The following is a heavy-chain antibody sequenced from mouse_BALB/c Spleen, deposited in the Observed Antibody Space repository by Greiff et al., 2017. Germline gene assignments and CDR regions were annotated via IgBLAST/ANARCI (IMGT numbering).Heavy chain of an antibody. CDR1: GYTFTSYW. CDR2: IYPSDSYT. CDR3: TRWKYGNLDY. J-gene: IGHJ2*01. Sequence: QVQLQQPGAELVRPGASVKLSCKASGYTFTSYWINWVKQRPGQGLEWIGNIYPSDSYTNYNQKFKDKATLTVDKSSSTAYMQLSSPTSEDSAVYYCTRWKYGNLDYWGQGTTLTVSS. V-gene: IGHV1-69*02. D-gene: IGHD2-10*02.